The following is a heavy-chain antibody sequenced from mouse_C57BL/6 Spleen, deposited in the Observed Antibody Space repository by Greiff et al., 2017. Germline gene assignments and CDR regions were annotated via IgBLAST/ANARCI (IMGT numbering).Heavy chain of an antibody. D-gene: IGHD3-2*02. CDR1: GYSFTGYY. Sequence: EVQLQQSGPELVKPGASVKISCKASGYSFTGYYMNWVKQSPEKSLEWIGEINPSTGGTTYNQKFKAKATLTVDNSAKTAYMQLKILTSEDSAVYYCAREVTVDSSGYPFAYWGQGTLVTVSA. V-gene: IGHV1-42*01. J-gene: IGHJ3*01. CDR2: INPSTGGT. CDR3: AREVTVDSSGYPFAY.